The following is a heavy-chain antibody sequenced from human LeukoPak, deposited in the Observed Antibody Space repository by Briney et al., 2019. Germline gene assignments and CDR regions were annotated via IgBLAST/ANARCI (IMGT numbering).Heavy chain of an antibody. CDR1: GFTFSTYG. CDR2: IRYDGNNK. Sequence: PTGGSLRLSCAASGFTFSTYGMHWDRQAPGKGLEWVAFIRYDGNNKYYADSVKGRFTISRDNSKNMLYLEMKSLRPEDTAVYYCAKNGPDYIWGNYLDYWGQGTLVTVSS. V-gene: IGHV3-30*02. CDR3: AKNGPDYIWGNYLDY. D-gene: IGHD3-16*01. J-gene: IGHJ4*02.